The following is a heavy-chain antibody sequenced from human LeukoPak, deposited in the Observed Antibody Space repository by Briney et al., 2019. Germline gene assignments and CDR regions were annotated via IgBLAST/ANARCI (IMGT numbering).Heavy chain of an antibody. V-gene: IGHV3-23*01. Sequence: GGSLRLSCAASGFTFSSSAMSWVRQVPGKGLEWVSGISASGGSTSYADSVRGRFTISRDNSKNTLYVQMNSLRDEDTAVYYCAKDLGSVVTPPSLDYWGQGTLVTVSS. CDR3: AKDLGSVVTPPSLDY. CDR1: GFTFSSSA. CDR2: ISASGGST. D-gene: IGHD4-23*01. J-gene: IGHJ4*02.